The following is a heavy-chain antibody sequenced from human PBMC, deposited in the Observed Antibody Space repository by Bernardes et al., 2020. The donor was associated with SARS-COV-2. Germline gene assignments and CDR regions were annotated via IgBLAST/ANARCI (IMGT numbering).Heavy chain of an antibody. V-gene: IGHV3-33*01. Sequence: GGSLRLSCAASGCTFSSYGMHWVRQAPVKELEWVAVIWYDGSNKYYADSVKGRFTISRDNSKNTLYLQMNSLRAEDTAVYYCARDRRGYSYGWDYWGQGTLVTVSS. CDR1: GCTFSSYG. D-gene: IGHD5-18*01. CDR3: ARDRRGYSYGWDY. CDR2: IWYDGSNK. J-gene: IGHJ4*02.